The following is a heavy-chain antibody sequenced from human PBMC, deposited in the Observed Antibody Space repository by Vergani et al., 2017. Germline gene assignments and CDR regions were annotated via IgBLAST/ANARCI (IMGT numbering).Heavy chain of an antibody. CDR3: LASSWTGDYYYMDV. D-gene: IGHD6-13*01. J-gene: IGHJ6*03. V-gene: IGHV3-33*01. CDR1: GFTFSSYG. CDR2: IWYDGSNK. Sequence: QVQLVESGGGVVQPGRSLRLSCAASGFTFSSYGMHWVRQAPVKGLEWVAVIWYDGSNKYYADSVKGRFTISRDNSKNTLYLQMNSLRAEDTAVYYCLASSWTGDYYYMDVWGKGTTVTVSS.